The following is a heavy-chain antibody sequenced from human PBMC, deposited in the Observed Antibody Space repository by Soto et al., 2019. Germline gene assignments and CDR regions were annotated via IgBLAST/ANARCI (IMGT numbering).Heavy chain of an antibody. CDR3: ASRLTLATTSGYAFDL. J-gene: IGHJ3*01. CDR2: IYYSGST. Sequence: QVQLQESGPGLVKPSETLSLTCTVSSGSIINYYWSWIRQPPGKGLEWIGFIYYSGSTNYNSFLRSLVTLSVDMSGQQLSLKLNSVTAADTAVYYCASRLTLATTSGYAFDLWCQGTMVTVSS. D-gene: IGHD4-17*01. V-gene: IGHV4-59*01. CDR1: SGSIINYY.